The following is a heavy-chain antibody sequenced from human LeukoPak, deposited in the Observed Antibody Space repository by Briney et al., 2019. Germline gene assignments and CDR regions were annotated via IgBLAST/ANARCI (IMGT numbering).Heavy chain of an antibody. J-gene: IGHJ6*02. CDR1: GGTFSSYA. V-gene: IGHV1-69*13. D-gene: IGHD5-18*01. CDR2: IIPIFGTA. Sequence: SVKVSCKASGGTFSSYAISWVRQAPGQGLEWMGGIIPIFGTANYAQKFQGRVTITADESTSTAYMELSSLRSEDTAVYYCARDGLDTAMVTSYYYYGMDVWGQGTTVIVSS. CDR3: ARDGLDTAMVTSYYYYGMDV.